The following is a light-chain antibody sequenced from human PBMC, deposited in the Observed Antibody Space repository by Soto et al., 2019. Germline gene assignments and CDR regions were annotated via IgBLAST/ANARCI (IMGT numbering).Light chain of an antibody. J-gene: IGLJ1*01. V-gene: IGLV2-23*01. CDR1: SSDVGSYNL. CDR2: EGS. Sequence: QSALTQPASVSGSPGQSITISCTGTSSDVGSYNLVSWYQQHPGKATKLMIYEGSKRPSGVSNRFSGSKSGNTASLTISGLQAEDEADYYCCSYAGSSTDYVFGTGTQLTVL. CDR3: CSYAGSSTDYV.